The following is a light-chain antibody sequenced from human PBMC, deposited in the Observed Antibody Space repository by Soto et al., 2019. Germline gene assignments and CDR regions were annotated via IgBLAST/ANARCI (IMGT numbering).Light chain of an antibody. Sequence: DIQMTQSPSSLSASVGDRVTITCRGSQGISSWLAWYQQKPGKAPRLLIYKASSLASGVPSRFSGSGSGTEFTLTISSLQPDDSATYYCQQYKTFGQGTRVEIK. CDR1: QGISSW. J-gene: IGKJ1*01. CDR3: QQYKT. V-gene: IGKV1-5*03. CDR2: KAS.